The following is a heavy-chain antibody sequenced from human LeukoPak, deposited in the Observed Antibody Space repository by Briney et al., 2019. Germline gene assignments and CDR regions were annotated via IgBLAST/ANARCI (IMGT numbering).Heavy chain of an antibody. CDR1: GFTFSAYW. Sequence: GGSLRLSCAASGFTFSAYWMTWVRQAPGKGLEWAANIKHDGSEQYYVDSVKGRFIISRDNAKNSLSLQMNSLRAEDTAVYYCARGGRSLYWGQGTLVTVSS. CDR2: IKHDGSEQ. D-gene: IGHD2-15*01. J-gene: IGHJ4*02. V-gene: IGHV3-7*04. CDR3: ARGGRSLY.